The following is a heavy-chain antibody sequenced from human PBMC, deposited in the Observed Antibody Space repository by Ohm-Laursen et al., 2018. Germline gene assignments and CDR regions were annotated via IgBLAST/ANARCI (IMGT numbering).Heavy chain of an antibody. V-gene: IGHV3-11*04. CDR1: GFTFSDYY. J-gene: IGHJ6*02. Sequence: LRLSCAASGFTFSDYYMSWFRQAPGKGLQWVSYISSSGSTIYYADSVKGRFTISRDNAKNSLYLQVNSLRAEDTAVYSCARGRPASYYYYAMDVWGQGTTVTVSS. CDR2: ISSSGSTI. CDR3: ARGRPASYYYYAMDV.